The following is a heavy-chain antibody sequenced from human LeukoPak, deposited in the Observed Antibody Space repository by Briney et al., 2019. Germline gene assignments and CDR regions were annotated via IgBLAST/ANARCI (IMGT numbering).Heavy chain of an antibody. D-gene: IGHD3-10*01. CDR2: ISSSSSYI. Sequence: PGGSLRLSCAASGFTFSSYSMNWVRQAPGKGLEWVSSISSSSSYIYYADSVKGRFTIYRDNAKNSLYLQMNSLRAEDTAVYYCARAPHYYYGSGSYRVYFDYWGQGTLVTVSS. V-gene: IGHV3-21*01. J-gene: IGHJ4*02. CDR1: GFTFSSYS. CDR3: ARAPHYYYGSGSYRVYFDY.